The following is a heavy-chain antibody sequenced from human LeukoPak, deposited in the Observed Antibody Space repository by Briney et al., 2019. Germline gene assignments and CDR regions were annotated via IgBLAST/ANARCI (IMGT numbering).Heavy chain of an antibody. CDR2: ISSSSSYT. D-gene: IGHD3-16*01. V-gene: IGHV3-11*06. Sequence: GGSLRLSCAASGSTFSDYYMSWLRQAPGKGLEWVSYISSSSSYTNYADSVKGRFTISRDNAKNSLYLQMNSLRAEDTAVYYCARWGGGVAPAGYWGQGTLVTVSS. CDR1: GSTFSDYY. J-gene: IGHJ4*02. CDR3: ARWGGGVAPAGY.